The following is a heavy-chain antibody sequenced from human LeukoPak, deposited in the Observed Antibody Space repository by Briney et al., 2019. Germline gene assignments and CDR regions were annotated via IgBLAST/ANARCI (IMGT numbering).Heavy chain of an antibody. D-gene: IGHD1-26*01. CDR1: GFTFSSYA. CDR3: AKCGIVGATNLDY. J-gene: IGHJ4*02. CDR2: ISGSGGTT. Sequence: PSGGSLRLXCAASGFTFSSYAMSWVRQAPGKGLEWVSAISGSGGTTYYADSVKGRFTISRDNSKNTLYLQMNSLRAEDTAVYYCAKCGIVGATNLDYWGQGTLVTVSS. V-gene: IGHV3-23*01.